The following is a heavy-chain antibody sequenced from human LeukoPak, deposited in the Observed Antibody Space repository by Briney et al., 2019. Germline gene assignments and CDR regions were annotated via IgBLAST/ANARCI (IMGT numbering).Heavy chain of an antibody. Sequence: RGSLRLSCAASGFTFSSYAMNWVRQAPGKGLEWVAVISYHGSSKYYADSVKGRFTMYRDNSQNTLYLQMNSLRAEDTAVYYCARGPPELYCGGDCSHYFDYWGQGTLVTVSS. CDR2: ISYHGSSK. CDR1: GFTFSSYA. D-gene: IGHD2-21*02. CDR3: ARGPPELYCGGDCSHYFDY. J-gene: IGHJ4*02. V-gene: IGHV3-30-3*01.